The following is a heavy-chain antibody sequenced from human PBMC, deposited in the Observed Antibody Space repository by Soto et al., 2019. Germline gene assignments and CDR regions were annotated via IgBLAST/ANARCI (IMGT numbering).Heavy chain of an antibody. CDR1: GGSISSGDYY. Sequence: QVQLQESGPGLVKPSQTLSLTCTVSGGSISSGDYYWSWIRQPPGKGLEWIGYIYYSGSTYYNPSLKXRXTXSXXTSKNPFSLTLSSVTAADTAVYSCARAQGSGFLVSWGQGTLVTVSS. J-gene: IGHJ4*02. CDR3: ARAQGSGFLVS. V-gene: IGHV4-30-4*01. CDR2: IYYSGST. D-gene: IGHD3-10*01.